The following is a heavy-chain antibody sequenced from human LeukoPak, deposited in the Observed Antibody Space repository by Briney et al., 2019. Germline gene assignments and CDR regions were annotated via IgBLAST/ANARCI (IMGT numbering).Heavy chain of an antibody. D-gene: IGHD6-13*01. Sequence: WDTLALTGACYGGAFSGDGWSWIRQPPRKGLGWMGEINHSGSTNYNPSLKSRVTISGDTSKNQFSLKLSSVTAADTAVYYCARGRSSSWYRYYYYYLDVWGKGTTATVCS. CDR3: ARGRSSSWYRYYYYYLDV. CDR1: GGAFSGDG. CDR2: INHSGST. V-gene: IGHV4-34*01. J-gene: IGHJ6*03.